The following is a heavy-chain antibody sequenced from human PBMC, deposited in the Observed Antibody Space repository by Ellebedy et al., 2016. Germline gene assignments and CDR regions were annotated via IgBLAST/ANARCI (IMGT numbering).Heavy chain of an antibody. V-gene: IGHV1-2*02. CDR2: INPNSGGT. CDR3: ARLIADNDFWSGYQAAFDS. J-gene: IGHJ4*02. CDR1: GYTFTGYY. Sequence: ASVKVSXXASGYTFTGYYMHWVRQAPGQGLEWMGWINPNSGGTNFAQKFQGRVTMTRDTSISTAYMELSRLRSDDTAVYYCARLIADNDFWSGYQAAFDSWGQGTLVTVSS. D-gene: IGHD3-3*01.